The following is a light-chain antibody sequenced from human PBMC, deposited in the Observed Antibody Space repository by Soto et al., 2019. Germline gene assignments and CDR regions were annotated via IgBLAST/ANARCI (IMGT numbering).Light chain of an antibody. J-gene: IGKJ3*01. CDR1: QSVDSN. CDR3: QQYNNWTPET. Sequence: EIVMTQSPATLSVSPGERATLSCRASQSVDSNLAWYQQKPGQAPRLLIFGASTRATGIPARFSGSGSGTDFTLTISSLQSEDFAVYYCQQYNNWTPETFGPGTKVDIK. V-gene: IGKV3D-15*01. CDR2: GAS.